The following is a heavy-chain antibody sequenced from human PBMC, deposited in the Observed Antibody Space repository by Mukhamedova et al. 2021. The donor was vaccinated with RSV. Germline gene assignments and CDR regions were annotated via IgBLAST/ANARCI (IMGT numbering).Heavy chain of an antibody. D-gene: IGHD3-10*01. V-gene: IGHV3-66*02. CDR3: ARYPPPDMVRGVRLDAFAI. Sequence: GRQAPGKGLEWVSVIYSGGSTYYADSVKGRFTISRDNSKNTLYLQMNSLRAEDTAVYYCARYPPPDMVRGVRLDAFAIWGQGTMVT. CDR2: IYSGGST. J-gene: IGHJ3*02.